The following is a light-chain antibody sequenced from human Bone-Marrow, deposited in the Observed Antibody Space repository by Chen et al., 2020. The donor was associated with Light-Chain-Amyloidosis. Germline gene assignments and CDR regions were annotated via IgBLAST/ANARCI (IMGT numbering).Light chain of an antibody. CDR1: NIGSTS. V-gene: IGLV3-21*02. J-gene: IGLJ3*02. CDR2: DDS. CDR3: QVWDRSSDRPV. Sequence: SYVLTQPSSVSVAPGQTATIACGGNNIGSTSVHWYQQTPGQAPLLVVYDDSDRPSGIPERLSGSNSGNTATLTSSGVEAGHEADYYCQVWDRSSDRPVFGGGTKLTVL.